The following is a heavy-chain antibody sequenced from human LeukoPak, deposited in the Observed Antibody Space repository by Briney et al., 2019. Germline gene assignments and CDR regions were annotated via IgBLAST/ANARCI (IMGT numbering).Heavy chain of an antibody. CDR2: INPNSGDT. V-gene: IGHV1-2*02. CDR1: GYTFTVHY. CDR3: ARANFLYCSSTTCLFDY. D-gene: IGHD2-2*01. J-gene: IGHJ4*02. Sequence: GTSVLGSCKASGYTFTVHYTHWVRQAPGQGFEWMGWINPNSGDTNYAQKFQGRVTMTRDTSISTAHMELSRLRSDDTAVYYCARANFLYCSSTTCLFDYWGQGTLVIVSS.